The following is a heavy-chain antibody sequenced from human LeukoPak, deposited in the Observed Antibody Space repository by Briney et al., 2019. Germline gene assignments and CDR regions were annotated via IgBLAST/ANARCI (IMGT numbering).Heavy chain of an antibody. V-gene: IGHV4-59*01. CDR1: GGSMSRYY. CDR2: MYYSGST. J-gene: IGHJ4*02. D-gene: IGHD3-3*02. CDR3: ARSSTGSYFDY. Sequence: SETLSLTCTVSGGSMSRYYWSWIRQPRAKGLEWIGYMYYSGSTKYNPSLKSRVTISVDTSKNQFSLKLSSVTAADTAVYYCARSSTGSYFDYWGQGTLVTVSS.